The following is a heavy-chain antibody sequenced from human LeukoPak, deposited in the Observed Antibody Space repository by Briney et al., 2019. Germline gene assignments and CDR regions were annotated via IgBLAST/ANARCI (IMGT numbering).Heavy chain of an antibody. Sequence: SVKVSCKASGFTFTSSAMLWVRQARGQRLEWIGWIVVGSGNTNSAQKFQERVTITRDMSTSTAYMELSSLRSEDTAVYYCAAVGSGDMDAFDIWGQGTMVTVSS. D-gene: IGHD2-15*01. CDR1: GFTFTSSA. CDR3: AAVGSGDMDAFDI. V-gene: IGHV1-58*02. CDR2: IVVGSGNT. J-gene: IGHJ3*02.